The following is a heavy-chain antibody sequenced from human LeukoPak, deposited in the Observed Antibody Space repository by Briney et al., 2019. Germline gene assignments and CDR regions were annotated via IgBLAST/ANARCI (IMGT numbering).Heavy chain of an antibody. CDR1: GGSFSGYY. V-gene: IGHV4-34*01. Sequence: SETLSLTCAVYGGSFSGYYWSWIRQPPGKGLEWIGEINHSGSTNYNPSPKSRVTISVDTSKNQFSLKLSSVTAADTAVYYCARGPRAVYYDSSGYYWDGGYWGQGTLVTVSS. D-gene: IGHD3-22*01. CDR3: ARGPRAVYYDSSGYYWDGGY. CDR2: INHSGST. J-gene: IGHJ4*02.